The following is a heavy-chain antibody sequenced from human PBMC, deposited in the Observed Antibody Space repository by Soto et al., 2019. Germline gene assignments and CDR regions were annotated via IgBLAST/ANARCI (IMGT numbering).Heavy chain of an antibody. Sequence: QVQLQQWGAGLLKPSETLSLTCAVYGGSFSGYYWSWIRQPPGKGLEWIGEINHSGSTNYNPSLKSRVTISVDTSKNQFSLKLSSVTAADTAVYYCARASTVTTDAFDIWGQGTMVTVSS. CDR2: INHSGST. V-gene: IGHV4-34*01. CDR3: ARASTVTTDAFDI. J-gene: IGHJ3*02. D-gene: IGHD4-17*01. CDR1: GGSFSGYY.